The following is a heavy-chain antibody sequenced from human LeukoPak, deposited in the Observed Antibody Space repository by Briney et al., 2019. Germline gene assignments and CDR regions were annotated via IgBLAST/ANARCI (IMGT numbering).Heavy chain of an antibody. CDR2: IKQDGSEK. J-gene: IGHJ6*02. CDR1: GFTFSSYW. CDR3: AREYSSSWSHYYGMDV. V-gene: IGHV3-7*01. D-gene: IGHD6-13*01. Sequence: GGSLRLSCAASGFTFSSYWMSWVRQAPGKGLGWVANIKQDGSEKYYVDSVKGRFTISRDNAKNSLYLQMNSLRAEDTAVYYCAREYSSSWSHYYGMDVWGQGTTVTVSS.